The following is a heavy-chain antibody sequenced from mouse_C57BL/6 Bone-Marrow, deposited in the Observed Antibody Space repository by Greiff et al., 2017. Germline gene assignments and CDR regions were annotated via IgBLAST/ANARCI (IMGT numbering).Heavy chain of an antibody. CDR3: ARSGLITTVVATRFAY. J-gene: IGHJ3*01. D-gene: IGHD1-1*01. V-gene: IGHV1-81*01. Sequence: QVQLKESGAELARPGASVKLSCKASGYTFTSYGISWVKQRTGQGLEWIGEIYPRSGNTYYNEKFKGKATLTADKSSSTAYMELRSLTSEDSAVYFCARSGLITTVVATRFAYRGQRAL. CDR2: IYPRSGNT. CDR1: GYTFTSYG.